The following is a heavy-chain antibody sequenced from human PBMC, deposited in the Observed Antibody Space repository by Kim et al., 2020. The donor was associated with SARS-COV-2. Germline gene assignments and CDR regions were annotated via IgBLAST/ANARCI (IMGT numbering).Heavy chain of an antibody. CDR3: ANRRDGFNSVDY. J-gene: IGHJ4*02. Sequence: YYADTVKVRFTTSREHSKNTLYLQMNSLRAEDTAVYYCANRRDGFNSVDYWGQGTLVTVSS. V-gene: IGHV3-23*01. D-gene: IGHD5-12*01.